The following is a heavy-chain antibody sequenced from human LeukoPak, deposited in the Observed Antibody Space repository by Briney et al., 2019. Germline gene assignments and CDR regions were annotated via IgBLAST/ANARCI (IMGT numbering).Heavy chain of an antibody. J-gene: IGHJ6*02. CDR3: ARAEVGYCSSTSCYGMDV. Sequence: GGSLRLSCAASGFTFSSYAMHWVRQAPGKGLEGVAVISYDGGNKYYADSVKGRFTISRDNSKNTLYLQMNSLRAEDTAVYYCARAEVGYCSSTSCYGMDVWGQGTTVTVSS. D-gene: IGHD2-2*01. CDR2: ISYDGGNK. CDR1: GFTFSSYA. V-gene: IGHV3-30-3*01.